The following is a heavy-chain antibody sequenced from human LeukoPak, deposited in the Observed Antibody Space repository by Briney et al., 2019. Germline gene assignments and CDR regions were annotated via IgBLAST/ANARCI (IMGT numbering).Heavy chain of an antibody. J-gene: IGHJ4*02. CDR3: ARKAQYNGHYPLDY. Sequence: GGSLRLSCAASGFTFTSYSMSWVRQAPGRGLEWVSGTSDRGDYTYYADSVKGRFTISRDSSKNTLFLQMNSLRAEDTALYFCARKAQYNGHYPLDYWGQGTLVTVSS. CDR1: GFTFTSYS. V-gene: IGHV3-23*01. CDR2: TSDRGDYT. D-gene: IGHD1-7*01.